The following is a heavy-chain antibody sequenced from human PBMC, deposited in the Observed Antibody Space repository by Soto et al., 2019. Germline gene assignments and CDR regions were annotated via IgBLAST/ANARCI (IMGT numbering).Heavy chain of an antibody. CDR2: ISYDGSNK. CDR1: GFTFSSYA. CDR3: ARDSNYYDSSGYWAGDAFDI. V-gene: IGHV3-30-3*01. D-gene: IGHD3-22*01. Sequence: QVQLVESGGGVVQPGRSLRLSCAASGFTFSSYAMHWVRQAPGKGLEWVAVISYDGSNKYYADSVKGRFTIYRDNSKNPLYLQMNSRRAEDTAVYYCARDSNYYDSSGYWAGDAFDIWGQWTMVTVSS. J-gene: IGHJ3*02.